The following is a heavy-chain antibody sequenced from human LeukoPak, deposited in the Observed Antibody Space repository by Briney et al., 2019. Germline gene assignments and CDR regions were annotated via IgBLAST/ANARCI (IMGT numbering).Heavy chain of an antibody. CDR3: AKLEEQWLIDF. Sequence: GGSLRPSCAASGFTFSTSPMSWVRQAPGKGLEWVSTISGSGGGTYSADSVKGRLTISRDNSKNTLYLQMNSLRADDTAIYYCAKLEEQWLIDFWGQGTLVTVSS. J-gene: IGHJ4*02. CDR2: ISGSGGGT. D-gene: IGHD6-19*01. CDR1: GFTFSTSP. V-gene: IGHV3-23*01.